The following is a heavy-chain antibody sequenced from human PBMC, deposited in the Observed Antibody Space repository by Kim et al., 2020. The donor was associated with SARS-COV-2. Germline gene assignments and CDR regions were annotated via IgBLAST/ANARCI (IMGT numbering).Heavy chain of an antibody. V-gene: IGHV4-59*01. CDR1: GGSISSYY. J-gene: IGHJ5*02. CDR3: ARLYYDYVWGSYPPPWFDP. Sequence: SETLSLTCTVSGGSISSYYWSWIRQPPGKRLEWIGYIYYSGTTNRNPSLKSRVTLSVDTSKNQFSLKLSSVTAADTAVYYCARLYYDYVWGSYPPPWFDPWGQGTLVTVSS. CDR2: IYYSGTT. D-gene: IGHD3-16*02.